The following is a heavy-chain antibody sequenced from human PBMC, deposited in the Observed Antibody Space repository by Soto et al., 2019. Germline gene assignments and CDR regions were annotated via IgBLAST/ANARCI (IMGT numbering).Heavy chain of an antibody. Sequence: GGSLRLSCEVSGFTFENYAMNWVRRAPGKGLEWVSSISNIGGQTYYADSVKGRFTISRDMSKNTLFLQMNSLRAEDTAIYYCAKKVNSGPGSQYFDYWGQGTLVTVSS. J-gene: IGHJ4*02. CDR1: GFTFENYA. V-gene: IGHV3-23*01. CDR3: AKKVNSGPGSQYFDY. D-gene: IGHD3-10*01. CDR2: ISNIGGQT.